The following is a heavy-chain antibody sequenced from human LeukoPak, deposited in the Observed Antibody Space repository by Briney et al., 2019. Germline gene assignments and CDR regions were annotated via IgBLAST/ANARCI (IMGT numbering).Heavy chain of an antibody. J-gene: IGHJ6*03. CDR1: GFTLRNYW. V-gene: IGHV3-74*01. CDR3: ARLAYCGGDCYSLDYYYMDV. Sequence: PGGSLRLSRAASGFTLRNYWMHWVRQTPGKGLLWVSRINGDGTSATYAGSVKGRFTISRDNAKNTLYLQMNSLRAEDTAVYYCARLAYCGGDCYSLDYYYMDVWGKGTTVTVTS. D-gene: IGHD2-21*02. CDR2: INGDGTSA.